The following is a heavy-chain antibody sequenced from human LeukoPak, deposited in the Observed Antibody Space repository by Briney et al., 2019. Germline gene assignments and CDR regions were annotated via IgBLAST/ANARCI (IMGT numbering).Heavy chain of an antibody. D-gene: IGHD5-18*01. J-gene: IGHJ4*02. CDR1: GFTFSDYY. V-gene: IGHV3-11*04. Sequence: GGSLRLSCATSGFTFSDYYMSWIRQAPGKGLEWVSYISSSGSPIYYADSVKGRFTISRDNAKNSLYLQMNSLRGEDTAVYYCASLYSYSDYWGQGTLVTVSS. CDR2: ISSSGSPI. CDR3: ASLYSYSDY.